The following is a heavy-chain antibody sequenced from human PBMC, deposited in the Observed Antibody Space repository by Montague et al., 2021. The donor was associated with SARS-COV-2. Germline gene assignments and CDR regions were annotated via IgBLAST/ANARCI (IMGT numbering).Heavy chain of an antibody. CDR1: GFTFSSYA. CDR3: ARPHSGSYFSAFDI. D-gene: IGHD1-26*01. Sequence: SLRLSCAASGFTFSSYAMHWVRQAPGKGLEWVAVISYDGSNKYYADSVKSRFTISRDNSKNTLYLQMNSLRAEDTAVYYCARPHSGSYFSAFDIWGQGTMVTVSS. CDR2: ISYDGSNK. J-gene: IGHJ3*02. V-gene: IGHV3-30*04.